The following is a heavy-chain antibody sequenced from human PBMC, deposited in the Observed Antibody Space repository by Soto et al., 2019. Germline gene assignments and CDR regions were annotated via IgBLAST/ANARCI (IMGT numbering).Heavy chain of an antibody. CDR3: ARDSYNFDD. V-gene: IGHV4-59*01. D-gene: IGHD5-18*01. Sequence: PSETLSLTCTVSGGSIRSYYWSWIRQPPGKGLEWIGYIYYSGSTDYNPSLKSRVTISVDTSKNQFSLKLRSVTAADTAVYCCARDSYNFDDWGQGILVTVSS. CDR1: GGSIRSYY. CDR2: IYYSGST. J-gene: IGHJ4*02.